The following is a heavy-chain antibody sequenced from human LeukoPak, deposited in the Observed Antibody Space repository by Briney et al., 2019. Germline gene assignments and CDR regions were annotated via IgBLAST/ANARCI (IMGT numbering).Heavy chain of an antibody. Sequence: SETLSLTCTVSGGSISSNYWSWIRQPPGKGLEWIGYIYYSGSTNYNPSLKSRVTISIDTSKNQFSLNLSSVTAADTAVYYCARDGGYGSGSYRFDYWGQGTLVTVSS. V-gene: IGHV4-59*12. CDR3: ARDGGYGSGSYRFDY. CDR1: GGSISSNY. CDR2: IYYSGST. J-gene: IGHJ4*02. D-gene: IGHD3-10*01.